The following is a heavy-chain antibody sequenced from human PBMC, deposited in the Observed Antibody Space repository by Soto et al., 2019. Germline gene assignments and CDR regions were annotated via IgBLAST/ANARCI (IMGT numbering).Heavy chain of an antibody. CDR1: GYTFTNYL. Sequence: GSLKISCKAIGYTFTNYLIGWVRQTPGKGLEWMGIIFPGDSDTRYNPSFEGQVTVSADESISTAYLQWNTLKASDTAMYYCVRPNFGALTHFDFWGRGTLVTVSS. D-gene: IGHD3-16*01. CDR3: VRPNFGALTHFDF. CDR2: IFPGDSDT. V-gene: IGHV5-51*01. J-gene: IGHJ4*02.